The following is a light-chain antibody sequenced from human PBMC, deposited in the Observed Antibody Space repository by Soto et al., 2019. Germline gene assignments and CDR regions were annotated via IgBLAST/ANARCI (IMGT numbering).Light chain of an antibody. J-gene: IGKJ1*01. CDR1: QSISSW. CDR3: QQYNSYWT. Sequence: DIPMTQSPSTLSASVGDRVTITCRASQSISSWLAWYQQKPGKAPKLLIYKASSLESGVPSRFSGSGSGTEFTLTISSLQPDDFATYYCQQYNSYWTFGQGTKVGIK. CDR2: KAS. V-gene: IGKV1-5*03.